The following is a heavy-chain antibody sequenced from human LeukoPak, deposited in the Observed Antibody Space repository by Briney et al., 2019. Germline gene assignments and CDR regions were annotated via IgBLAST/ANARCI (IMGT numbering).Heavy chain of an antibody. J-gene: IGHJ6*02. Sequence: GGSLRLSCAASGFTFSNAWMSWVRQAPRKGLGWVGRIKSKTDGGTTDYAAPVKGRFTISRDDSKNALYLQMNSLKTEDTAVYYCTTQYYGSGSYYYYGMDVWGQGTTVTVSS. V-gene: IGHV3-15*01. D-gene: IGHD3-10*01. CDR2: IKSKTDGGTT. CDR1: GFTFSNAW. CDR3: TTQYYGSGSYYYYGMDV.